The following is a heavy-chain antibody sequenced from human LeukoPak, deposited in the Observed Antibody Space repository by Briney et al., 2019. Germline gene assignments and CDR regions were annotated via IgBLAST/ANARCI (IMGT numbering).Heavy chain of an antibody. CDR1: GGSISSYY. D-gene: IGHD5-18*01. V-gene: IGHV4-59*01. CDR2: IYYSGST. CDR3: ARESMDTAMVFDH. Sequence: PSETLSLTCTVSGGSISSYYWSWIRQPPGKGLEWIGYIYYSGSTNYNPSLKSRVTISVDTSKNQFSLKLSSVTAADTAVYYCARESMDTAMVFDHWGQGTLVTVSS. J-gene: IGHJ4*02.